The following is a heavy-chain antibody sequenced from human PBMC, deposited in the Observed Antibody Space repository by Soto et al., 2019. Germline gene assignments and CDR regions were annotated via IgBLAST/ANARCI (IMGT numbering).Heavy chain of an antibody. Sequence: QVQLVQSGDEVKKPWASVTVSCKSSGDTFVNYDISWVRQAPGHGLEWMGWISVYNGNTNYAQKVQGRVTMTTDTSTSTAYMELRSLRSDDTAGYYCARRVVVLTSDWFDPWGQGTLVTVSS. CDR2: ISVYNGNT. D-gene: IGHD2-15*01. CDR1: GDTFVNYD. CDR3: ARRVVVLTSDWFDP. V-gene: IGHV1-18*01. J-gene: IGHJ5*02.